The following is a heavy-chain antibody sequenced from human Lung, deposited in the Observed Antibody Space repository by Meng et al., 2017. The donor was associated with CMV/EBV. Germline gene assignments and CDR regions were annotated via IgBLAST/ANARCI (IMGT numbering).Heavy chain of an antibody. CDR1: GYSFGNYA. J-gene: IGHJ4*02. CDR3: ARVYYDSTNYYFSFGY. CDR2: ISYDGDKK. D-gene: IGHD3-22*01. V-gene: IGHV3-30*04. Sequence: GESLMISCVGSGYSFGNYAMHWVRQAPGKGLEWVAVISYDGDKKFYTDSVKGRFTISRDNSKNTLILQMNSLRTEDTAVYYCARVYYDSTNYYFSFGYWGQGTLVTVSS.